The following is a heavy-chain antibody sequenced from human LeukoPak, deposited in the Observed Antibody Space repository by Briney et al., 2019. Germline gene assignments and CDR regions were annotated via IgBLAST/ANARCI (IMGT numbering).Heavy chain of an antibody. CDR2: ISSSGSTI. V-gene: IGHV3-48*03. CDR3: ARAGSDCSSTSCYYFDY. CDR1: GFTFSSYE. Sequence: GGSLRLSCAASGFTFSSYEMNWVRQAPGKGLEWVSYISSSGSTIYYADSVKGRFTIPRDSAKNSLYLQMNSLRAEDTAVYYCARAGSDCSSTSCYYFDYWGQGTLVTVSS. D-gene: IGHD2-2*01. J-gene: IGHJ4*02.